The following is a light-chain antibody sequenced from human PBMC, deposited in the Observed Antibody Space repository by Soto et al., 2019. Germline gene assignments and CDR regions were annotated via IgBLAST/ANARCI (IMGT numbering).Light chain of an antibody. CDR3: QQYGSSLYT. Sequence: EIVLTQSPGTLSLSPGERATLSWRSSQSFSSNYLAWYQQKPGQAPRLLIYAASSRATGIPDRFSGSGSGTDFTLTISRLEPEDFAVYYCQQYGSSLYTFGQGTRLEIK. J-gene: IGKJ5*01. V-gene: IGKV3-20*01. CDR2: AAS. CDR1: QSFSSNY.